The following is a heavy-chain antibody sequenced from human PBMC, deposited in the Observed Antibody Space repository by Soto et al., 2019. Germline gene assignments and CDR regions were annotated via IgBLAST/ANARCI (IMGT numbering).Heavy chain of an antibody. CDR3: AKEFRLGGNQLLPRYGMDV. J-gene: IGHJ6*02. V-gene: IGHV3-30*18. D-gene: IGHD2-2*01. Sequence: GGSLRLSCAASGFTFSSYGMHWVRQAPGKGLEWVAVISYDGSNKYYADSVKGRFTISRDNSKNTLYLQMNSLRAEDTAVYYCAKEFRLGGNQLLPRYGMDVWGQGTTVTVSS. CDR1: GFTFSSYG. CDR2: ISYDGSNK.